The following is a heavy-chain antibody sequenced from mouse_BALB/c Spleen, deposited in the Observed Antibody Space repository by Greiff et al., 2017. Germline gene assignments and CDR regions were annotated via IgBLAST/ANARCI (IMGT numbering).Heavy chain of an antibody. V-gene: IGHV1S56*01. CDR1: GYTFTSYY. CDR3: ARDGYYWYFDV. D-gene: IGHD2-3*01. CDR2: IYPGNVNT. J-gene: IGHJ1*01. Sequence: QVQLQQSGPELVKPGASVRISCKASGYTFTSYYIHWVKQRPGQGLEWIGWIYPGNVNTKYNEKFKGKATLTADKSSSTAYMQLSSLTSEDSAVYFCARDGYYWYFDVWGAGTTVTVSS.